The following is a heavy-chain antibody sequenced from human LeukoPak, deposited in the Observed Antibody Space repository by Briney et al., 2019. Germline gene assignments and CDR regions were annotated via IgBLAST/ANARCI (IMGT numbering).Heavy chain of an antibody. D-gene: IGHD6-13*01. Sequence: SETLSLTCTVSGGSISSSSYYWGWIRQPPGKGLEWIGSIYYSGSTYYNPSLKSRVTISVDTSKNQFSLKLSSVTAADTAVYYCVRAEYSSSWTVWNDAFDIWGQGTMVTVSS. CDR2: IYYSGST. J-gene: IGHJ3*02. CDR3: VRAEYSSSWTVWNDAFDI. CDR1: GGSISSSSYY. V-gene: IGHV4-39*07.